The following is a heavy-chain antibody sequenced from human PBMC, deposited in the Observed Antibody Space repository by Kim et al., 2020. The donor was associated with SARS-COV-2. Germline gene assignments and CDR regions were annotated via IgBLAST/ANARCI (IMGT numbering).Heavy chain of an antibody. J-gene: IGHJ4*02. D-gene: IGHD6-19*01. V-gene: IGHV4-59*01. CDR1: GDSITYYY. Sequence: SETLSLTCTVSGDSITYYYCSWIRQLPGKGLEWLGYIYYGGNTNYNSSLKSRVTISLDTSNTEFSLELTSMTAADTAVYYCARSEGRGSGRQFDYWGQGTLVTVSS. CDR3: ARSEGRGSGRQFDY. CDR2: IYYGGNT.